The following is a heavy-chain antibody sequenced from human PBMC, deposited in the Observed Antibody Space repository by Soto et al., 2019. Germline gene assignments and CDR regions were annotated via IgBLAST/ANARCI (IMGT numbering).Heavy chain of an antibody. J-gene: IGHJ4*02. CDR1: RDTITSRS. V-gene: IGHV1-46*01. CDR3: ARGFMYYYGSGSYYNRVFDY. CDR2: INPSGGST. Sequence: APGEVSSEASRDTITSRSMRWVRQAPGQRLEWMGIINPSGGSTSYAQKFQGRVTMTRDTSTSTVYMELSSLRSEDTAVYYCARGFMYYYGSGSYYNRVFDYWGQGTLVTVSS. D-gene: IGHD3-10*01.